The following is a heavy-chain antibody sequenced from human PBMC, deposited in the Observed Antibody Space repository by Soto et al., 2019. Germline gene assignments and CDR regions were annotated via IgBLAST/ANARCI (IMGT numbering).Heavy chain of an antibody. D-gene: IGHD5-18*01. V-gene: IGHV4-39*01. CDR1: GGYVSSGTYS. CDR3: ARQHELDTAMVLDY. Sequence: SETLSLTCAVSGGYVSSGTYSWSWIRQPPGKGLEWIGSIYYSGSTYYNPSLKSRVTISVDTSKNQFSLKLSSVTAADTAVYYCARQHELDTAMVLDYWGQGTLVTVSS. J-gene: IGHJ4*02. CDR2: IYYSGST.